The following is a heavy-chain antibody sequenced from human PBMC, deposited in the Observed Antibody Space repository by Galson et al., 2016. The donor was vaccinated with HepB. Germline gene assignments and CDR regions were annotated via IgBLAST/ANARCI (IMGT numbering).Heavy chain of an antibody. J-gene: IGHJ3*01. V-gene: IGHV4-59*01. CDR2: VHSSGAP. CDR1: GGSIXSFY. Sequence: ETLSLTCNVSGGSIXSFYWXWIRQPPGKGLEXXGYVHSSGAPNYSPSFKSPVTITVDTPKNDFSLRMTYVNAADTATYYCARFRPTDGFDVWGHGTVVSVS. CDR3: ARFRPTDGFDV.